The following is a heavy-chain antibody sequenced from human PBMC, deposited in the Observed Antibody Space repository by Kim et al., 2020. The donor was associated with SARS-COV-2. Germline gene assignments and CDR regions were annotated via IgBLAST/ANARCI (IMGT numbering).Heavy chain of an antibody. CDR3: ATGWGGSGRPGDY. D-gene: IGHD3-10*01. CDR2: ISYDGSNK. J-gene: IGHJ4*02. V-gene: IGHV3-30*04. Sequence: GGSLRLSCAASGFTFSSYAMHWVRQAPGKGLEWVAVISYDGSNKYYADSVKGRFTISRDNSKNTLYLQMNSLRAEDTAVYYCATGWGGSGRPGDYWGQGTLVTVSS. CDR1: GFTFSSYA.